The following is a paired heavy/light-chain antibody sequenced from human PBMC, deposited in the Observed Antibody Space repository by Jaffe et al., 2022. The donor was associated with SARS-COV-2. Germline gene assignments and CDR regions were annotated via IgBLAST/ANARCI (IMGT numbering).Light chain of an antibody. J-gene: IGKJ4*01. CDR2: DAS. CDR1: QDISNY. V-gene: IGKV1-33*01. Sequence: DIQMTQSPSSLSASVGDRVTITCQASQDISNYLNWYQQKPGKAPKLLIYDASNLETGVPSRFSGSGSGTDFTFTISSLQPEDIATYYCQQYDNLPPALTFGGGTKVEIK. CDR3: QQYDNLPPALT.
Heavy chain of an antibody. CDR2: ISGSGGST. CDR1: GFTFSSYA. D-gene: IGHD1-7*01. CDR3: AKDLPTPYNWNSLGSFDY. V-gene: IGHV3-23*01. Sequence: EVQLLESGGGLVQPGGSLRLSCAASGFTFSSYAMSWVRQAPGKGLEWVSAISGSGGSTYYADSVKGRFTISRDNSKNTLYLQMNSLRAEDTAVYYCAKDLPTPYNWNSLGSFDYWGQGTLVTVSS. J-gene: IGHJ4*02.